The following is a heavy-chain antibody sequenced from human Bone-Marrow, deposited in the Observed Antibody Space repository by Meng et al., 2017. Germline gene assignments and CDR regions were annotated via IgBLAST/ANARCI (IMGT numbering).Heavy chain of an antibody. Sequence: GESLKISCAASGFTFSSYWMRWVRQAPGKGLEWVANIKQDGSEKYYVDSVKGRFTISRDNAKNSLYLQMNSLRAEDTAVYYCARSMRDIVVVPAAIRPYYFDYWGQGTLVTVSS. CDR2: IKQDGSEK. J-gene: IGHJ4*02. CDR3: ARSMRDIVVVPAAIRPYYFDY. D-gene: IGHD2-2*02. V-gene: IGHV3-7*01. CDR1: GFTFSSYW.